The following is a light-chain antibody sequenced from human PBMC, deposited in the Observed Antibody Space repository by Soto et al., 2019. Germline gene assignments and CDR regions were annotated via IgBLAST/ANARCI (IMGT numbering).Light chain of an antibody. J-gene: IGKJ1*01. CDR2: GAS. Sequence: EIVMTQYPATLSVSPGERATLSCRASQSVSSNLAWYQQKPGQAPRLLIYGASTRATGIPARFSGSGSGTEFTLTISSLQSEDFAVYYCQQYNNWPPWTFGQGTKADIK. V-gene: IGKV3-15*01. CDR1: QSVSSN. CDR3: QQYNNWPPWT.